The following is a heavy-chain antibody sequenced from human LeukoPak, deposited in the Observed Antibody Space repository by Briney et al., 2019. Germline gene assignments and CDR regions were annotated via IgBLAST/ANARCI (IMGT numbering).Heavy chain of an antibody. V-gene: IGHV3-33*01. CDR3: VRDQELGAKWNGDY. Sequence: GGSLRLSCAASGFTFSNYGMHWVRQAPGKGLEWVAVICYDGSNKYYEDSVRGGFTISRENSKNTLYLQMNSLRAEDTAVYYCVRDQELGAKWNGDYWGQGTLVTVSS. CDR1: GFTFSNYG. D-gene: IGHD1-7*01. J-gene: IGHJ4*02. CDR2: ICYDGSNK.